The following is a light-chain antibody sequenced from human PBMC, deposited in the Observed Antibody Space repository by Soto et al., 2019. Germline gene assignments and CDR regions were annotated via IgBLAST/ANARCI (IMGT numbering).Light chain of an antibody. Sequence: QSALTQPASVSGSPGQSITISCTGTSSDVVVYNYVSWYRQHPGIASKLMIYDVSNRPSGVSNRFSGSKSGNTASLTISGLQAEDEADYYCSSYTRSSTYVFGTGTKVTVL. CDR1: SSDVVVYNY. CDR3: SSYTRSSTYV. CDR2: DVS. V-gene: IGLV2-14*01. J-gene: IGLJ1*01.